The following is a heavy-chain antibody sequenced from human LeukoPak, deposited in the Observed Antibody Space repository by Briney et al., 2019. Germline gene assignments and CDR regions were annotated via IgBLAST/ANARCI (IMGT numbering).Heavy chain of an antibody. CDR1: GGSISSYY. J-gene: IGHJ5*02. D-gene: IGHD3-9*01. Sequence: SETLSLTCTVSGGSISSYYWSWIRQPPGKGLEWIGYIYYSGSTNYNPSLKSRVTISVDTSKNQFSLKLSSVTAADTAVYYCATLTGYSSESWFDPWGQGILVTVSS. CDR2: IYYSGST. V-gene: IGHV4-59*01. CDR3: ATLTGYSSESWFDP.